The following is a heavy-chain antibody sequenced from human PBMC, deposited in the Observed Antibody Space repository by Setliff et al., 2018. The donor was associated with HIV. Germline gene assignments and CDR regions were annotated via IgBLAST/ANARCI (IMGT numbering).Heavy chain of an antibody. CDR2: IKSKTDGGTT. Sequence: PGGSLRLSCVASGFTFNSAWMTWVRQAPGKGLEWVGRIKSKTDGGTTEYAAPVKGRFTISRDDSKNTLYLQMNSLKTEDTAVYYCTSNSFDYYDSSGYASWGQGTLVTVSS. J-gene: IGHJ5*02. V-gene: IGHV3-15*01. D-gene: IGHD3-22*01. CDR3: TSNSFDYYDSSGYAS. CDR1: GFTFNSAW.